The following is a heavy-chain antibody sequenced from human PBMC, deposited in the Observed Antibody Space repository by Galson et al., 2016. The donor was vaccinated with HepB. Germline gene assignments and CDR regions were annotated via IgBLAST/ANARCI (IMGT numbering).Heavy chain of an antibody. Sequence: SLRLSCAASGFTFSSHSMHWARQAPGKGLEWVAVISHDGGYHFYADSVKGRFTISRDNSKNTLYLQMNRLKPDDTAVYFCARGLRWSGFFKIYFYYGMDVWGQGTTVTVSS. CDR1: GFTFSSHS. D-gene: IGHD3-3*01. CDR3: ARGLRWSGFFKIYFYYGMDV. CDR2: ISHDGGYH. V-gene: IGHV3-30*14. J-gene: IGHJ6*02.